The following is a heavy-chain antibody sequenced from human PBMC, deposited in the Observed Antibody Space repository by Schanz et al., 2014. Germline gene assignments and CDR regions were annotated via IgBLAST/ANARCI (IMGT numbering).Heavy chain of an antibody. CDR2: MNPNSGGT. CDR1: GYTFSDYY. V-gene: IGHV1-2*04. J-gene: IGHJ6*02. Sequence: QVQLVQSGAEVRKPGASVKVSCKASGYTFSDYYIHWVRQAPGQGLEWLGWMNPNSGGTNFAQKFQGWVTVTRDTSISTVYMELSRVTYEDTAVYYCARDDRAYYYGMDVWGQGTTVTVSS. CDR3: ARDDRAYYYGMDV. D-gene: IGHD3-22*01.